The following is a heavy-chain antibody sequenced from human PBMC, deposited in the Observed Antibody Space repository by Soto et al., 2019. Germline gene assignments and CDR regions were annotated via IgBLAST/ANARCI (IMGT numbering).Heavy chain of an antibody. CDR2: ISGSGGST. CDR1: EFTFSSYA. V-gene: IGHV3-23*01. Sequence: EVQLLESGGGLVQPGGSLRLSCAASEFTFSSYAMSWVRQAPGKGLEWVSAISGSGGSTYYADSVKGRFTISRDNSKNTLYLQMNSLRAEDTAVYYCAKGRGGYNWFDPWGQGTLVTVSS. J-gene: IGHJ5*02. CDR3: AKGRGGYNWFDP. D-gene: IGHD3-10*01.